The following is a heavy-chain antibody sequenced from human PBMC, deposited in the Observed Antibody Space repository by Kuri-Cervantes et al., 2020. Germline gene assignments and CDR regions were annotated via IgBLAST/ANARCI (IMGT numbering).Heavy chain of an antibody. J-gene: IGHJ3*02. D-gene: IGHD1-26*01. CDR2: ITGGTTI. Sequence: GESLKISCAVSGFTFSGYYMNWIRQAPGKGLEWVSYITGGTTIYYADSVKGRFTISRDNAKNLLNLQMNSLRPDDTAVYYCARGGDVFDIWGQGTLVTVSS. CDR3: ARGGDVFDI. V-gene: IGHV3-11*01. CDR1: GFTFSGYY.